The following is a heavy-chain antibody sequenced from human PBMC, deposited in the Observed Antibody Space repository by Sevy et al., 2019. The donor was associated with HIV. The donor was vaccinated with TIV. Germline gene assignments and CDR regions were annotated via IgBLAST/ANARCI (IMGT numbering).Heavy chain of an antibody. V-gene: IGHV3-11*06. CDR3: ARLRVIASAPYYFDY. D-gene: IGHD2-21*01. CDR2: ISSGNTYT. Sequence: GGSLRLSCAASGLIFSDYYMGWVRQAPGKGLEWVADISSGNTYTNYAESVKGRFTISRDNAKKSLYLQMNTLRAEDTAVYYCARLRVIASAPYYFDYWGQGALVTVSS. CDR1: GLIFSDYY. J-gene: IGHJ4*02.